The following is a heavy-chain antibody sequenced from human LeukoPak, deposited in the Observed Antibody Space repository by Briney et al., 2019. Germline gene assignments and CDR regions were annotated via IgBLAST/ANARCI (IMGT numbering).Heavy chain of an antibody. CDR1: GFTFSSYS. CDR3: AKDWADSSNWYYFDY. D-gene: IGHD6-13*01. CDR2: ISGSGGST. V-gene: IGHV3-23*01. J-gene: IGHJ4*02. Sequence: GGSLRLSRAAPGFTFSSYSMSWVRQAPGKGLEGVSGISGSGGSTYYADSVKGRFTISRDYSRNKLYLQRNSLRAEDTAVYYCAKDWADSSNWYYFDYWGQGTLATVSS.